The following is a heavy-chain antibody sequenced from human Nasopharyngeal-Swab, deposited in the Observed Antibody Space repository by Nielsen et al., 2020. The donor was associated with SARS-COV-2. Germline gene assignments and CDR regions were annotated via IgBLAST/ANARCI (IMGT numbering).Heavy chain of an antibody. CDR3: ARELYSYGYRALSY. D-gene: IGHD5-18*01. CDR2: INTNTGNP. CDR1: GYTFTSDA. Sequence: ASVKVSCKASGYTFTSDAMNWVRQAPGQGLEWMGWINTNTGNPTYAQGFTGRFFFSLDTSVSTSYLQISSLQAEDTAVYYCARELYSYGYRALSYWGQGTLVTVSS. V-gene: IGHV7-4-1*02. J-gene: IGHJ4*02.